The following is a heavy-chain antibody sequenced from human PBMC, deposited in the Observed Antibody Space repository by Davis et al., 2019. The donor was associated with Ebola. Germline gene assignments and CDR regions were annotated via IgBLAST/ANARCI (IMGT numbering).Heavy chain of an antibody. V-gene: IGHV1-69*06. J-gene: IGHJ4*02. CDR3: ASRRDPHGADY. CDR2: IIPIFGTA. D-gene: IGHD4/OR15-4a*01. Sequence: SVKVSCKASGGTFSSYAISWVRQAPGQGLEWMGGIIPIFGTANYAQKFQGRVTITADKSTSTAYMELSSLRSEDTAVYYCASRRDPHGADYWGQGTLVTVSS. CDR1: GGTFSSYA.